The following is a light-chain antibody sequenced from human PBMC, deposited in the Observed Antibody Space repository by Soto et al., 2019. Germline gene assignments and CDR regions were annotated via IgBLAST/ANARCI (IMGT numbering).Light chain of an antibody. CDR3: SSYTSSSPHV. CDR1: SSDVGAYHF. J-gene: IGLJ1*01. Sequence: QSVLTQPASVSGSPGQSITIACTGTSSDVGAYHFVSWYQQHPGKVPKLMIFDVSSRPSGVSDRFSGSKSGNTASLTISGLQAEDEGDYYCSSYTSSSPHVFGSGTKVTVL. CDR2: DVS. V-gene: IGLV2-14*03.